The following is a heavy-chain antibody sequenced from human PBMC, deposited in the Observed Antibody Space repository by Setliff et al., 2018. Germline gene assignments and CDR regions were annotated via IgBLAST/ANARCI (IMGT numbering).Heavy chain of an antibody. V-gene: IGHV1-2*02. Sequence: ASVKVSCKASGNRFTDYNLHWVRQAPGQGLVWMGWINPDSGDTHSAQKFQGRVTMTRDTSINTAYMELGSLTSDDTAFYYCVRSGKFGMRFWFDQWGQGTLVTVSS. CDR1: GNRFTDYN. CDR2: INPDSGDT. CDR3: VRSGKFGMRFWFDQ. D-gene: IGHD1-26*01. J-gene: IGHJ5*02.